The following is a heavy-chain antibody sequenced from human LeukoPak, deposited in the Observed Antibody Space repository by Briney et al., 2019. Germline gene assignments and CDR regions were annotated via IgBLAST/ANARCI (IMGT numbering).Heavy chain of an antibody. V-gene: IGHV4-30-2*01. D-gene: IGHD1-1*01. CDR2: IYHSGST. CDR1: GGSISSGGYY. CDR3: ARGPPVPLGP. J-gene: IGHJ5*02. Sequence: SETLSLTCTVSGGSISSGGYYWNWIRQPPGKGLEWIGYIYHSGSTYYNPSLKSRVTISVDRSKNQFSLKLSSVTAADTAVYYCARGPPVPLGPWGQGTLVTVSS.